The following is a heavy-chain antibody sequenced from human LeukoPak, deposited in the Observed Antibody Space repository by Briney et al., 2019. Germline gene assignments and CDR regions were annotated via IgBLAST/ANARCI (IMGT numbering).Heavy chain of an antibody. CDR2: IHPNTVVT. CDR3: ARGTKDILGPVDY. V-gene: IGHV1-2*02. D-gene: IGHD1-26*01. Sequence: GASVKVSCKASGYTFTDYYIHWVRQAPGQGLEWMGWIHPNTVVTNFDQKFQGRVTLTRDTSISTAYMELSRLRSDDTAPYYCARGTKDILGPVDYWGQGTLVTVSS. J-gene: IGHJ4*02. CDR1: GYTFTDYY.